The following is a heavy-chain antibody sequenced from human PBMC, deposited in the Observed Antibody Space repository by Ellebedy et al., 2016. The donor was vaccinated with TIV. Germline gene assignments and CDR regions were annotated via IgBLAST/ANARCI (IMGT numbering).Heavy chain of an antibody. J-gene: IGHJ5*02. V-gene: IGHV5-51*01. CDR1: GYSFTSYW. Sequence: GESLKISXKGSGYSFTSYWIGWVRQMPGKGLEWMGIIYPGDSDTRYSPSFQGQVTISADKSISTTYLQWSSLKASDTAMYYCARQIVGATSRSNWFDPWGQGTLVTVSS. CDR2: IYPGDSDT. CDR3: ARQIVGATSRSNWFDP. D-gene: IGHD1-26*01.